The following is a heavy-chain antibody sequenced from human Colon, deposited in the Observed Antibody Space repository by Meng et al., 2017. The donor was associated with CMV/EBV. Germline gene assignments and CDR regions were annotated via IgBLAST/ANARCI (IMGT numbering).Heavy chain of an antibody. D-gene: IGHD2-8*01. CDR2: INSNGRGS. J-gene: IGHJ5*02. Sequence: GESLKISCTASGFSLMTYTMFWVRQAPGKGLEWVTSINSNGRGSFYADSVKGRFTVSRDNAKKSVYLEMNSLRGDDTAVYYCATAGGYSNNVYGVDPWGQGTLVTVSS. V-gene: IGHV3-21*01. CDR1: GFSLMTYT. CDR3: ATAGGYSNNVYGVDP.